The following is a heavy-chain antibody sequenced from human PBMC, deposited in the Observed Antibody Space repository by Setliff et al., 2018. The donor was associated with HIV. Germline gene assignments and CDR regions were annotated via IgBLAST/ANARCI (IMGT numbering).Heavy chain of an antibody. J-gene: IGHJ5*02. CDR1: GGSLRTFH. CDR3: AKRRGSGTLYDAFDP. CDR2: IYDVGVT. V-gene: IGHV4-59*08. D-gene: IGHD3-10*01. Sequence: ETLSLTCTVSGGSLRTFHWTWLRQAPGKGLEGLGHIYDVGVTNYNPSLKNRVTISLDASQTRCSLTLASVTATDTAVYFCAKRRGSGTLYDAFDPWGQGILVTVSS.